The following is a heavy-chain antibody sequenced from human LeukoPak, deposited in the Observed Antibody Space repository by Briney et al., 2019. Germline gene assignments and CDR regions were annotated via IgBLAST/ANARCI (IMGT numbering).Heavy chain of an antibody. CDR1: GGSISSYY. CDR2: IYYSGST. D-gene: IGHD4-17*01. Sequence: SETLSLTCTVSGGSISSYYWSWIRQPPGKGLEWIGYIYYSGSTYYNPSLKSRVTISVDTSKNQFSLKLSSVTAADTAVYYCARLTSYGDHVYWGQGTLVTVSS. V-gene: IGHV4-59*12. CDR3: ARLTSYGDHVY. J-gene: IGHJ4*02.